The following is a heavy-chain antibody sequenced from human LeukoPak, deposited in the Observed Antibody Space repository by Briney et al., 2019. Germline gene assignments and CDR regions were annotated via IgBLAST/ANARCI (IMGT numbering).Heavy chain of an antibody. V-gene: IGHV3-30*04. CDR2: ISYDGSNK. J-gene: IGHJ4*02. Sequence: GGSLRLSCAASGFTFSSYAMHWVRQAPGKGLEWVAVISYDGSNKYYADSVKGRFTISRDYSKNTLYLQMNSLRAEDTAVYYCARDLLYSSSWYGGGDYWGQGTLVTVSS. CDR1: GFTFSSYA. D-gene: IGHD6-13*01. CDR3: ARDLLYSSSWYGGGDY.